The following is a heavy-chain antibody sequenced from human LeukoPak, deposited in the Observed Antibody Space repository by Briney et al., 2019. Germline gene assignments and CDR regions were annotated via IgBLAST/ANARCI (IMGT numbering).Heavy chain of an antibody. J-gene: IGHJ4*02. CDR1: VGTFSSYA. V-gene: IGHV1-69*05. CDR2: SIPIFGTA. D-gene: IGHD2/OR15-2a*01. Sequence: ASVKVSCKASVGTFSSYAISWVRQAPGQGLEWMGGSIPIFGTANYAQKFQGRVTITTDESTSTAYMELSSLRSEDTAVYYCASDTGYFDSTTLGYWGQGTLVTVSS. CDR3: ASDTGYFDSTTLGY.